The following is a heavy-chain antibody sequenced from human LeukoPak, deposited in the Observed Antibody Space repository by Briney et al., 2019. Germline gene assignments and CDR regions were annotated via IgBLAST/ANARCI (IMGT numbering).Heavy chain of an antibody. J-gene: IGHJ6*03. D-gene: IGHD3/OR15-3a*01. CDR1: GFTFSRYW. V-gene: IGHV3-7*01. Sequence: GGSLRLSCAVSGFTFSRYWMTWVRQAPGQGLEWVANIKVDGSENYYVDAVKGRFTISRDNAKDSLYLQMNGLRAEDTAIYYCARAQWTAFDYYYYMDVWGKGTTVTVSS. CDR3: ARAQWTAFDYYYYMDV. CDR2: IKVDGSEN.